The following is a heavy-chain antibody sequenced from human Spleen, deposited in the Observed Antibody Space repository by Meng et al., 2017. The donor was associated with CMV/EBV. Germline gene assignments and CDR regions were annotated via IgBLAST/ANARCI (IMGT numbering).Heavy chain of an antibody. V-gene: IGHV3-21*01. CDR2: ITSSSSYM. CDR3: ARDKTVRGAMPYFFDY. D-gene: IGHD2-2*01. CDR1: GFTFSGYS. J-gene: IGHJ4*02. Sequence: GESLKISCVASGFTFSGYSMNWVRQAPGKGLEWVSTITSSSSYMYYADSVKGRFTISRDNAKNSLHLQMNSLRAEDTAVYYCARDKTVRGAMPYFFDYWGQGTLVTVSS.